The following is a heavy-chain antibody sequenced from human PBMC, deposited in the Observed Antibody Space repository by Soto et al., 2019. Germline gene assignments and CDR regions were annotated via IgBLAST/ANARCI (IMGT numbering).Heavy chain of an antibody. CDR1: GGSISSYY. Sequence: SETLSLTCTVSGGSISSYYWSRIRQPPGKGLEWIGYIYYSGSTNYNPSLKSRVTISVDTSKNQFSLKLSSVTAADTAVYYCARLTTGAHDAFDIWGQGTMVTVSS. J-gene: IGHJ3*02. CDR2: IYYSGST. D-gene: IGHD4-17*01. CDR3: ARLTTGAHDAFDI. V-gene: IGHV4-59*08.